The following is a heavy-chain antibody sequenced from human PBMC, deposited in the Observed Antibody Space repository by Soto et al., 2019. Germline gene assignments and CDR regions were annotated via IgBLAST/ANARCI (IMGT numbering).Heavy chain of an antibody. CDR3: ARDRYYDPLWGQDYFEY. CDR2: ISDSGNST. CDR1: GFTFSSYA. Sequence: LRLSFAASGFTFSSYAMSWVRQAPGKLLEWVSTISDSGNSTYSADSVKGRFTISRDNSKNTLYLQMNSLRAEDTAVYYCARDRYYDPLWGQDYFEYWGQGTLVTVSS. D-gene: IGHD3-22*01. V-gene: IGHV3-23*01. J-gene: IGHJ4*02.